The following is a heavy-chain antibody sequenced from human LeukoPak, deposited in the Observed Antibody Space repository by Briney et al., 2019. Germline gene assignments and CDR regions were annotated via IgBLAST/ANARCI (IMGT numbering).Heavy chain of an antibody. D-gene: IGHD6-19*01. Sequence: GGSLRLSCAASGFTFSDYYMSWIRQAPGKGLEWVSYISSSSSYTNYADSVKGRFTTSRDNAKNSLYLQMNSLRAEDTAVYYCARVYRSSGDSYYFDYWGQGTLVTVSS. CDR1: GFTFSDYY. J-gene: IGHJ4*02. CDR2: ISSSSSYT. CDR3: ARVYRSSGDSYYFDY. V-gene: IGHV3-11*06.